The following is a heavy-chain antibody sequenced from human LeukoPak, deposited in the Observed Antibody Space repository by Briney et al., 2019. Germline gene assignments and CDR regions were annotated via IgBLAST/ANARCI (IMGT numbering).Heavy chain of an antibody. CDR1: GYSFSTYW. CDR3: ARTLYNRGYTYYFDF. J-gene: IGHJ4*01. D-gene: IGHD3-16*02. CDR2: LYPDGSTT. Sequence: GESLKISCQGSGYSFSTYWIAWVRQMPGKGLEWMGILYPDGSTTRYSPSFQDRVTISADKSIHTAYMQWSSLKASDSAMYYCARTLYNRGYTYYFDFWGQGTLVTASS. V-gene: IGHV5-51*01.